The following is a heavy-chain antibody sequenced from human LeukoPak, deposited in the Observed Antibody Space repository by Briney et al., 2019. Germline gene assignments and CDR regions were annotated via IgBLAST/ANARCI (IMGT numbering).Heavy chain of an antibody. V-gene: IGHV4-59*01. CDR1: TGSLSSYY. J-gene: IGHJ4*02. CDR2: IYYSGST. Sequence: PSETLSLTCTVSTGSLSSYYWSWIRQPPGKGLEWIGYIYYSGSTNYNPSLKSRVTISVDTSKNQFSLKLSSVTAADTAVYYCARAVGASRLDYWGQGTLVTVSS. D-gene: IGHD1-26*01. CDR3: ARAVGASRLDY.